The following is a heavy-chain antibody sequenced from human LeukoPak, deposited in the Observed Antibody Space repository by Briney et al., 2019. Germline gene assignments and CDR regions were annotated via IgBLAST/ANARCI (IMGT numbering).Heavy chain of an antibody. J-gene: IGHJ4*02. V-gene: IGHV3-7*01. CDR3: TRDTEGTLDY. CDR1: GFTFTNSW. CDR2: IKQDASTK. D-gene: IGHD2-8*02. Sequence: GGSLRLSCSASGFTFTNSWMAWVRQAPGKGLEWVANIKQDASTKHYADSLKGRFTISRDNPKNSLYLQMNNLRADDTAIYYRTRDTEGTLDYWGQGILVTVAS.